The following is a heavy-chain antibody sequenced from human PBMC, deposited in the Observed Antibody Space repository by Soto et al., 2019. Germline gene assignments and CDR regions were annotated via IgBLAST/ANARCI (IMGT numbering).Heavy chain of an antibody. Sequence: VQLVESGGGVVQPGRSLRLSCAASGFTFRTYGMYWVRQAPGKGLEWVAVIWYDASNKYYADSVKGRFTISRDNSENTLYLQMNSLRAEDTAVYYCARGRVDGGELDLWGQGTLVTVFS. J-gene: IGHJ4*02. CDR1: GFTFRTYG. CDR2: IWYDASNK. V-gene: IGHV3-33*01. CDR3: ARGRVDGGELDL. D-gene: IGHD1-26*01.